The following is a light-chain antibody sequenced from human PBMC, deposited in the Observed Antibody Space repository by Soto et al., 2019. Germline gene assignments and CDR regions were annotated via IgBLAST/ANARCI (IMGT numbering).Light chain of an antibody. CDR1: QSISSN. J-gene: IGKJ1*01. V-gene: IGKV3-15*01. CDR2: GAS. CDR3: QQYNNWPT. Sequence: EIVRAHSPSTLSLSPVAMATLSCWASQSISSNLAWYQQKAGQAPRLLIYGASTRATGIPARFSGGGSGTEFTLTINSLQSEDFAVYFCQQYNNWPTFGQGTKVDIK.